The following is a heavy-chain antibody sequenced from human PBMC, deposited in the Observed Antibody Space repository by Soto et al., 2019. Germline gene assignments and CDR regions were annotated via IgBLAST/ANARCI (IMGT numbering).Heavy chain of an antibody. D-gene: IGHD3-22*01. Sequence: SVKVSCKASGGTFSSYAISWVRQAPGQGLEWMGGIIPIFGTASYAQKFQGRVTITADKSTSTAYMELSSLRSEDTAVYYCASFGVVVTGYGMDVWGQGTTVTVSS. CDR3: ASFGVVVTGYGMDV. V-gene: IGHV1-69*06. J-gene: IGHJ6*02. CDR2: IIPIFGTA. CDR1: GGTFSSYA.